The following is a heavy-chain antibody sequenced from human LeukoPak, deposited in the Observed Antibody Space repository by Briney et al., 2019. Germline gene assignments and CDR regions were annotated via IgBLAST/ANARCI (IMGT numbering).Heavy chain of an antibody. Sequence: PSETLSLTCAVSGGSISSSNWWSWVRQPPGKGLEWIGEIYHSGSTNHNPSLKSRVTISVDKSKNQFSLKLSSVTAADTAVYYCARDLLSSSGYYFDYWGQGTLVTVSS. J-gene: IGHJ4*02. D-gene: IGHD6-19*01. CDR1: GGSISSSNW. CDR3: ARDLLSSSGYYFDY. V-gene: IGHV4-4*02. CDR2: IYHSGST.